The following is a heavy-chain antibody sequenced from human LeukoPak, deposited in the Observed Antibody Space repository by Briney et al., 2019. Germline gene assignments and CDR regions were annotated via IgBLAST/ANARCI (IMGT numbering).Heavy chain of an antibody. CDR3: ASSRGNYYDSSGYYGAFDI. D-gene: IGHD3-22*01. V-gene: IGHV3-30*02. CDR1: GFTFSSYG. J-gene: IGHJ3*02. Sequence: PGGSLRLSCTASGFTFSSYGMHWVRRAPGKGLEWVAYIQYDGSNQQYADSVKGRFSISRDRSKNIPYLQMNSLRAEDTAVYYCASSRGNYYDSSGYYGAFDIWGQGTMVTVSS. CDR2: IQYDGSNQ.